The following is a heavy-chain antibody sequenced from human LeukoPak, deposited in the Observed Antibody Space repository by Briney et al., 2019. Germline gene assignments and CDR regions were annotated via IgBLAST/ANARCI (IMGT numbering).Heavy chain of an antibody. J-gene: IGHJ4*02. CDR3: AREEESYYDSSGYYPFDY. Sequence: GGSLRLSCAASGFTFSSYAMHWVRQAPGKGLEWVTVISYDGNNKYYADSVKGRFTISRDNAKNSLYLQMNSLRAEDTAVYYCAREEESYYDSSGYYPFDYWGQGTLVTVSS. CDR1: GFTFSSYA. D-gene: IGHD3-22*01. V-gene: IGHV3-30*04. CDR2: ISYDGNNK.